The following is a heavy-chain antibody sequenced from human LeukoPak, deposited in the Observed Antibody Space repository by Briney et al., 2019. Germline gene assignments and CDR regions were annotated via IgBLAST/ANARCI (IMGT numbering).Heavy chain of an antibody. CDR1: GFPFSSYA. Sequence: GGSLRLSCAASGFPFSSYAMHWVRQAPGKGLEWVANIKQDGSEKYYVDSVKGRFTISRDNAKNSLYLQMNSLRAEDTAVYYCAREPYYYDSSGYYTAFDYWGQGTLVTVSS. CDR3: AREPYYYDSSGYYTAFDY. CDR2: IKQDGSEK. D-gene: IGHD3-22*01. J-gene: IGHJ4*02. V-gene: IGHV3-7*01.